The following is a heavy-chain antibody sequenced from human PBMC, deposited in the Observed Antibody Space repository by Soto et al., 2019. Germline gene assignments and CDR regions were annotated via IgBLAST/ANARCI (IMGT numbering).Heavy chain of an antibody. CDR1: GYTFTSYD. V-gene: IGHV1-8*01. D-gene: IGHD5-18*01. CDR2: MNPNSGNT. Sequence: ASVKVSCKASGYTFTSYDINWVRQATGQGLEWMGWMNPNSGNTGYAQKFQGRVTMTRNTSISTAYMELSSLRSEDTAVYYCARIPVDTYMINWFDPWGQGTLVTVSS. CDR3: ARIPVDTYMINWFDP. J-gene: IGHJ5*02.